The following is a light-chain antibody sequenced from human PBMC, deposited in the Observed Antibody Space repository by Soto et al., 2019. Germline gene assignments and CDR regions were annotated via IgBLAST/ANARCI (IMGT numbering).Light chain of an antibody. V-gene: IGLV6-57*03. Sequence: NFMLTQPHSVSESPGKTVTISSTRSSGSIASNYVQWYQQRPGSAPTTVIYEDNQRPSGVPDRFSGSIDSSSNSASLTISGLKTEDEADYYCQSYDSSNYVFGTGTKLTVL. CDR2: EDN. CDR1: SGSIASNY. CDR3: QSYDSSNYV. J-gene: IGLJ1*01.